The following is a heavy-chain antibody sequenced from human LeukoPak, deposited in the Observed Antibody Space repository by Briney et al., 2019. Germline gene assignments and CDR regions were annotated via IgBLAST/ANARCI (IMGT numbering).Heavy chain of an antibody. V-gene: IGHV4-30-2*01. CDR2: IYHSGST. CDR3: AREAEYSSSSRHFDY. D-gene: IGHD6-6*01. J-gene: IGHJ4*02. CDR1: GGSISSGGYY. Sequence: PSQTLSLTCTVSGGSISSGGYYWSWIRQPPGKGLEWIGYIYHSGSTYYNPSLKSRVTISVDRSKNQFSLKLSSVTAADTAVYYCAREAEYSSSSRHFDYWAREPWSPSPQ.